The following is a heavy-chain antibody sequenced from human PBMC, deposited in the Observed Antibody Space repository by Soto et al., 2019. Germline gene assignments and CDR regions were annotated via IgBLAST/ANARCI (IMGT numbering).Heavy chain of an antibody. CDR1: GYTFASFG. V-gene: IGHV1-3*01. J-gene: IGHJ5*02. D-gene: IGHD3-10*01. CDR2: INPGKGNT. Sequence: GASVKVSCKASGYTFASFGIHWVRQAPGQRLEWMGWINPGKGNTKYSQKFQGRFTISRDNAKNSLYLQMNSLRDEDTAVYYCAREGTRGGFLNWFDPWGQGTLVTVSS. CDR3: AREGTRGGFLNWFDP.